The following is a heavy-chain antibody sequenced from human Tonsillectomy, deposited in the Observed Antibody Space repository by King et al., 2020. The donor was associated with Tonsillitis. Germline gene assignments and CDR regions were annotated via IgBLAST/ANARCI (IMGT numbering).Heavy chain of an antibody. CDR3: APGTSQAAATAPGKFDY. D-gene: IGHD3-10*01. CDR2: LYWDDDT. J-gene: IGHJ4*02. Sequence: TLKESGPTLVKPTQTLTLTCTFSGFSLRASGVAVGWIRQPPGKALEWLALLYWDDDTRYSPSLKSRLSITKDTSKNQVVLTLTNMDPVDTATYYCAPGTSQAAATAPGKFDYWGQGALVTVSS. CDR1: GFSLRASGVA. V-gene: IGHV2-5*02.